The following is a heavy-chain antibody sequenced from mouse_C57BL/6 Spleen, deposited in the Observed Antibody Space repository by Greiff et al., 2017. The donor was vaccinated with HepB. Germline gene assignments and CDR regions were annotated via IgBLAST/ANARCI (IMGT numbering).Heavy chain of an antibody. D-gene: IGHD2-3*01. CDR2: IYPGSGST. J-gene: IGHJ1*03. V-gene: IGHV1-55*01. CDR3: ARYAGYYPYWYLDV. Sequence: VQLQQSGAELVKPGASVKMSCKASGYTFTSYWITWVKQRPGQGLEWIGDIYPGSGSTNYNEKFKSKATLTVDTSSSTAYMQLSSLTSEDSAVDYCARYAGYYPYWYLDVWGTRTTVTVSS. CDR1: GYTFTSYW.